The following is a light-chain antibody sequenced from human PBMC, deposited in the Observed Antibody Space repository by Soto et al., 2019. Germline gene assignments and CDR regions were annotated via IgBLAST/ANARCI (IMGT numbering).Light chain of an antibody. CDR2: EVN. J-gene: IGLJ2*01. CDR1: SSDVGSYKY. CDR3: SSNAGSDNFV. Sequence: QSALTQPPSASGSTGQSVTLSCTGISSDVGSYKYVSWYQQYPGKAPKVMVSEVNKRPSGVPDRFSGSKSGNTASLTVSGLQAEDEADYYCSSNAGSDNFVFGGGTKLNVL. V-gene: IGLV2-8*01.